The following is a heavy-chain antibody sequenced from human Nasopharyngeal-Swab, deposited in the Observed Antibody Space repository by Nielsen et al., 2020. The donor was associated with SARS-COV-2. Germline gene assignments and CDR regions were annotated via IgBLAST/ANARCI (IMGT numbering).Heavy chain of an antibody. Sequence: VRQAPGKGLEWVSAISGSGITTYYADSVKGRFTISRDNSKNTLYLQMNSLRAEDTAIYYCAGDPRLRYFDYWGQGTLATVSS. J-gene: IGHJ4*02. CDR3: AGDPRLRYFDY. V-gene: IGHV3-23*01. D-gene: IGHD3-16*01. CDR2: ISGSGITT.